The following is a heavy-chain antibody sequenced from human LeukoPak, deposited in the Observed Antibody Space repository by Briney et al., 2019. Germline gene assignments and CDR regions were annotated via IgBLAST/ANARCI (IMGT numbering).Heavy chain of an antibody. Sequence: ASVKVSCKGSGYTFTGYYMHWVRQAPGQGLEWMGRINPNSGGTNYAQKFQGRVTMTRDTSISTAYMELSRLRSDDTAVYYCARDEYCSGGSCYSGNYWGQGTLVTVSS. D-gene: IGHD2-15*01. CDR3: ARDEYCSGGSCYSGNY. CDR1: GYTFTGYY. CDR2: INPNSGGT. V-gene: IGHV1-2*06. J-gene: IGHJ4*02.